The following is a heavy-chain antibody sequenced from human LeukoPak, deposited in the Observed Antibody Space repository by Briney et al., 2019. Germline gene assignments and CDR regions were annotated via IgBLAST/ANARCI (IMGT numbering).Heavy chain of an antibody. CDR3: ARDKIVGPTTLDY. J-gene: IGHJ4*02. Sequence: GGSLRLSCAASGFTFSGYWMSWVRQTPEKGLEWVANIKQDGYEKYYVDSVKGRFTISRDNAKNSLYLQMNSLRADDTAIYYCARDKIVGPTTLDYWGQGTLVTVSS. D-gene: IGHD1-26*01. V-gene: IGHV3-7*01. CDR2: IKQDGYEK. CDR1: GFTFSGYW.